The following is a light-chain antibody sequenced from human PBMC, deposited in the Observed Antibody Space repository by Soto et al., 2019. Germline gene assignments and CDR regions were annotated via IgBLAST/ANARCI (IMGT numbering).Light chain of an antibody. CDR2: DAS. CDR3: QQYGSSPPWT. V-gene: IGKV3D-15*01. J-gene: IGKJ1*01. CDR1: QSVSSN. Sequence: EIVMTQSPATLSVSPGESATLSCRASQSVSSNLAWHQQKPGQAPRILMYDASNRATGIPARFSGSGSGTDFTLTISSLEPEDFAVYYCQQYGSSPPWTFGQGTKVDI.